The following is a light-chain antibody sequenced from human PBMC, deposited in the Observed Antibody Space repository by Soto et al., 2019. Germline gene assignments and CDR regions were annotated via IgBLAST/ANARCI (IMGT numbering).Light chain of an antibody. J-gene: IGKJ1*01. CDR3: QQYNSYSPWT. CDR1: QNVNKW. Sequence: DIQMTQSPSTLSASVGDRVTITCRASQNVNKWLAWFQQKPGKVPKLLIFDASTLQTGVPSRFGGGGSGTEFTLTISGLQHDDFATYYCQQYNSYSPWTFGPGTKVEI. CDR2: DAS. V-gene: IGKV1-5*01.